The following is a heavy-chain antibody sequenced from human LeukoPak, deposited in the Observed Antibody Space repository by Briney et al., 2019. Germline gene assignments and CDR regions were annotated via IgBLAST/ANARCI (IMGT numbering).Heavy chain of an antibody. CDR3: ASSYYDFWSGQYDY. V-gene: IGHV4-30-2*01. CDR2: IYHSGST. Sequence: PSETLSLTCAVSGGSISGGGYSWSWIRQPPGKGLEWIGYIYHSGSTYYNPSLKSRVTISVDRSKNQFSLKLSSVTAADTAVYYCASSYYDFWSGQYDYWGQGTLVTVSS. CDR1: GGSISGGGYS. J-gene: IGHJ4*02. D-gene: IGHD3-3*01.